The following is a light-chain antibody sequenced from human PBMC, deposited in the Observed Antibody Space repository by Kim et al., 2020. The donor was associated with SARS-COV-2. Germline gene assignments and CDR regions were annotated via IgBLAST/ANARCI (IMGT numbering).Light chain of an antibody. CDR2: KDS. V-gene: IGLV3-25*03. CDR1: ALPKQY. J-gene: IGLJ2*01. CDR3: QSADSSGTVV. Sequence: VSPGQTARITCSGDALPKQYAYWYQQKPGQAPELVIYKDSERPSGIPERFSGSSSGTTVTLTISGVQAEDEADYYCQSADSSGTVVFGGGTQLTVL.